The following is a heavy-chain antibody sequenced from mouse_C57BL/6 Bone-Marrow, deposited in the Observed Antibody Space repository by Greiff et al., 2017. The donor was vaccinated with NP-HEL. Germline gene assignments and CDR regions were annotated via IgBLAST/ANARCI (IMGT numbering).Heavy chain of an antibody. CDR3: ARSLPYYGSSNWYFDV. CDR2: IYPSDSET. J-gene: IGHJ1*03. D-gene: IGHD1-1*01. Sequence: VKLQQPGAELVRPGSSVKLSCKASGYTFTSYWMDWVKQRPGQGLEWIGNIYPSDSETHYNQKFKDKATLTVDKSSSTAYMQLSSLTSEDSAVYYCARSLPYYGSSNWYFDVWGTGTTVTVSS. V-gene: IGHV1-61*01. CDR1: GYTFTSYW.